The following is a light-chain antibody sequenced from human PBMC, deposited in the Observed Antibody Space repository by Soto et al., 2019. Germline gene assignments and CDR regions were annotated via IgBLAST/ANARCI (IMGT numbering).Light chain of an antibody. Sequence: DVVMTQSPDSLAVSLGERATINCKSSQSVLYSSSNKNYLAWYQQKPGQPPKLLIYWASTRESGVPDRFSGSGSGTDFTLTIVSLQDEDVAVYYCQQYYSIPLTFGGGTKVEIK. J-gene: IGKJ4*01. CDR1: QSVLYSSSNKNY. V-gene: IGKV4-1*01. CDR2: WAS. CDR3: QQYYSIPLT.